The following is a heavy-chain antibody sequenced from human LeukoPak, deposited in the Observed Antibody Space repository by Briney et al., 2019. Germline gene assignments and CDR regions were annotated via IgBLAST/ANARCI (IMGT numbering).Heavy chain of an antibody. D-gene: IGHD4-17*01. CDR2: IYYSGST. V-gene: IGHV4-39*01. CDR3: ARHGTTVTRTGWFDP. CDR1: GGSISSSSYY. Sequence: PSETLSLTXTVSGGSISSSSYYWGWIRQPPGEGLEWTGSIYYSGSTYYNPSLKSRVTISVDTSKNQFSLKLSSVTAADTAVYYCARHGTTVTRTGWFDPWGQGTLVTVSS. J-gene: IGHJ5*02.